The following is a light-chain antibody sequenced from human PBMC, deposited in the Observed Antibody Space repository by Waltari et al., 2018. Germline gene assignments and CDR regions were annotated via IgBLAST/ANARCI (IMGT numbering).Light chain of an antibody. J-gene: IGLJ3*02. V-gene: IGLV3-19*01. CDR3: HSRNGRNNEVV. CDR2: GKE. CDR1: SLRTSY. Sequence: SSELTQGPAVSVALGQTVKIKCQGDSLRTSYASWYQLKPGQAPVLVLFGKEKRPSGIPDRFSGYSSGTTSSLTITGAQAEDEADYYCHSRNGRNNEVVFGGGTTLTVL.